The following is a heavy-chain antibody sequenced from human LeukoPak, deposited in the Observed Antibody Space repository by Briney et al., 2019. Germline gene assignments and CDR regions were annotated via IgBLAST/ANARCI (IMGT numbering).Heavy chain of an antibody. CDR2: ISSSSSYI. V-gene: IGHV3-21*01. D-gene: IGHD6-19*01. CDR1: GFTFSSYS. J-gene: IGHJ4*02. CDR3: ARGQGGSGSSFDY. Sequence: PAGSLRLSCAASGFTFSSYSMNWVRQAPGKGLEWVSSISSSSSYIYYADSVKGRFTISRDNAKNSLYLQMNSLRAEDTAVYYCARGQGGSGSSFDYWGQGTLVTVSS.